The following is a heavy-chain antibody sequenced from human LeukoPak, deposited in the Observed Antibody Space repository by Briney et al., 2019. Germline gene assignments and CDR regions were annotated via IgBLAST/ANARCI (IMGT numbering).Heavy chain of an antibody. CDR2: ISYDGSNK. V-gene: IGHV3-30-3*01. D-gene: IGHD1-14*01. CDR1: GFTFSSYA. CDR3: AKDRNGEPFDY. Sequence: PGGSLRLSCAASGFTFSSYAMHWVRQAPGKGLEWVAVISYDGSNKYYADSVKGRFTISRDNSKNTLYLQMNSLRAEDTAVYYCAKDRNGEPFDYWGQGTLVTVSS. J-gene: IGHJ4*02.